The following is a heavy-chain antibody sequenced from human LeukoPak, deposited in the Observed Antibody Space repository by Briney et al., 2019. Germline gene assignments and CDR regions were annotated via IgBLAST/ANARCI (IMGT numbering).Heavy chain of an antibody. CDR2: IGGRGGST. J-gene: IGHJ5*02. CDR1: GFRFSDYT. CDR3: GKGGGA. Sequence: GGSLRLSCAASGFRFSDYTMTWVRQAPGKGPEWVSAIGGRGGSTYYADSLGGRSTISRDNSQDMVYLQMNSLKVEDTATYYCGKGGGAWGQGTKVTVSS. D-gene: IGHD3-16*01. V-gene: IGHV3-23*01.